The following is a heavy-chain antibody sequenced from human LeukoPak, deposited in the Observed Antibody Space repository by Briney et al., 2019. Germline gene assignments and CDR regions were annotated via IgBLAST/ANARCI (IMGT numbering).Heavy chain of an antibody. CDR1: GGSISSYY. J-gene: IGHJ3*02. D-gene: IGHD2-2*01. Sequence: PSETQSLTCTVSGGSISSYYWNWIRQPAGKGLEWIGRIYTSGSTNYNPSLKSRVTMSVDTSKNQFSLKLSSVTAADTAVYYCARVCSSTSCYAFDIWGQGTMVIVSS. V-gene: IGHV4-4*07. CDR2: IYTSGST. CDR3: ARVCSSTSCYAFDI.